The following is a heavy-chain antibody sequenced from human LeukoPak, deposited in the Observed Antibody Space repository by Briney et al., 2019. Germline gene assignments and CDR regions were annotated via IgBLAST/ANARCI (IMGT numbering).Heavy chain of an antibody. CDR2: IRYDGSNK. V-gene: IGHV3-30*02. D-gene: IGHD2-2*02. CDR1: GFTFSSYG. Sequence: GGSLSLYCAASGFTFSSYGMHWARQAPGKGLEWVAFIRYDGSNKYYADSVKGRFTISRDNSKSTLYLQMNSLRAEDTAVYYCANVVVPAAISSEYFQHWGQGTLVTVSS. CDR3: ANVVVPAAISSEYFQH. J-gene: IGHJ1*01.